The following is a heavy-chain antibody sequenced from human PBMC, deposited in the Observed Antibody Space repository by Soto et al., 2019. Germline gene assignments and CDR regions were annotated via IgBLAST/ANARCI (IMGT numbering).Heavy chain of an antibody. Sequence: SETLSLTCTVSGESISSGDHYWSWVRQSPGEGLEWIGFIYYSGNTYYNPSLKSRVSMSVDTSNNQFSLKLNSVTAADTAVYYCARDAGYCNSVSCYPYNMDVWGQGTTVTVSS. D-gene: IGHD2-15*01. CDR2: IYYSGNT. J-gene: IGHJ6*02. CDR1: GESISSGDHY. V-gene: IGHV4-30-4*01. CDR3: ARDAGYCNSVSCYPYNMDV.